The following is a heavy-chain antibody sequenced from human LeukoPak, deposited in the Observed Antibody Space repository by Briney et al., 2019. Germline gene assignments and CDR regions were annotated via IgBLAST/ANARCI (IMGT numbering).Heavy chain of an antibody. CDR2: ISAYNGNT. CDR3: ARDSPGYSRTFDP. J-gene: IGHJ5*02. CDR1: GYTFISYG. V-gene: IGHV1-18*01. D-gene: IGHD6-13*01. Sequence: GASVKVSCRASGYTFISYGISWVRQAPGQGLEWMGWISAYNGNTNYAQKLQGRVTMTTDTSTSTAYMELRSLRSDDTAVYYCARDSPGYSRTFDPWGQGTLVTVSS.